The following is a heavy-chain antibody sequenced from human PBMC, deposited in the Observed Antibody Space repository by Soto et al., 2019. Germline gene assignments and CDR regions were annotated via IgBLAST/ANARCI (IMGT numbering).Heavy chain of an antibody. Sequence: GGSLRLSCAASGFTFSSYAMHWVRQAPGKGLEWVAVMSYDGSNKYYADSVKGRFTISRDNSKNTLYLQMNSLRAEDTAVYYCAKDKVYSSSSASDYWGQGTLVTVSS. CDR2: MSYDGSNK. CDR3: AKDKVYSSSSASDY. CDR1: GFTFSSYA. D-gene: IGHD6-6*01. V-gene: IGHV3-30-3*01. J-gene: IGHJ4*02.